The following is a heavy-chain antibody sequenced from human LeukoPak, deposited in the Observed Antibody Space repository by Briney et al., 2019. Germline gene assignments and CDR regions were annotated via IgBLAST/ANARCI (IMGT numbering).Heavy chain of an antibody. J-gene: IGHJ4*02. Sequence: SETLSLTCTVSGGSISSGGYYWSWIRQHPGKGLEWIGYIYYSGSTYYNPSLKSRVTISVDTSKNQFSLKLSSVTAADTAVYYCARVERDCTNGVCYGDYCFDYWGQGTLVTVSS. V-gene: IGHV4-31*03. CDR3: ARVERDCTNGVCYGDYCFDY. CDR1: GGSISSGGYY. CDR2: IYYSGST. D-gene: IGHD2-8*01.